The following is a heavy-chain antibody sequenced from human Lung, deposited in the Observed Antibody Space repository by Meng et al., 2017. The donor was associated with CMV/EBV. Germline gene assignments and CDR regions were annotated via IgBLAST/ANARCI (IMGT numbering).Heavy chain of an antibody. Sequence: GGSLRLSCAASGFTFSDARMNWVRQAPGKGLEWVGRIKSKTDGGTTDYAASVKGRFTISRDDSKNTLSLQMNSLKTEDTAVYFCSTGGYSSGWECWGQGNXVTVDS. CDR3: STGGYSSGWEC. J-gene: IGHJ4*02. CDR1: GFTFSDAR. V-gene: IGHV3-15*05. CDR2: IKSKTDGGTT. D-gene: IGHD6-19*01.